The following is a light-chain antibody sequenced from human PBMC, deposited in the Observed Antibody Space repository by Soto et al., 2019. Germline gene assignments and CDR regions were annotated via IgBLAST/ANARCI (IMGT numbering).Light chain of an antibody. V-gene: IGLV2-14*01. J-gene: IGLJ3*02. CDR2: EVS. CDR1: SSDVGGYNY. CDR3: SSHTSSSTRV. Sequence: QSVLTQPASVSGSPGQSITISCTGTSSDVGGYNYVSWYQQHPGKAPKLMIYEVSNRPSGVSNRFSGSKSGNTASLTISGFQAEDDADYYCSSHTSSSTRVFGGGTKLTVL.